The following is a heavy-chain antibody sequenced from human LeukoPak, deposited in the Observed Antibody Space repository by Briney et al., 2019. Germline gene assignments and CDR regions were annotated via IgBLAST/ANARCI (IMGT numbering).Heavy chain of an antibody. Sequence: PGGSLRLSCAASGFTFSSYWMSWVRQAPGKGLEWVANIKQDGSEKYYVDSAKGRFTISRDNAKNSLYLQMNSLRAEDTAVYYCARDQRYSGYDLLFDYWGQGTLVTVSS. CDR1: GFTFSSYW. V-gene: IGHV3-7*04. CDR3: ARDQRYSGYDLLFDY. D-gene: IGHD5-12*01. CDR2: IKQDGSEK. J-gene: IGHJ4*02.